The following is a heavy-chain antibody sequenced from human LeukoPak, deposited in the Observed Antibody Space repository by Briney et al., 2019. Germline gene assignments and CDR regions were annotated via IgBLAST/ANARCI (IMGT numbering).Heavy chain of an antibody. J-gene: IGHJ4*02. Sequence: PGGSLRLSCAASGFTFSSYSMNWVRQAPGKGLEWVSYISSSSSTIYYADSVKGRFTISRDNAKNSLYLQMNSLRAEDTAVYYCARAVRGYSYGRRIYYFDYWGQGTLVTVSS. V-gene: IGHV3-48*01. CDR1: GFTFSSYS. CDR3: ARAVRGYSYGRRIYYFDY. D-gene: IGHD5-18*01. CDR2: ISSSSSTI.